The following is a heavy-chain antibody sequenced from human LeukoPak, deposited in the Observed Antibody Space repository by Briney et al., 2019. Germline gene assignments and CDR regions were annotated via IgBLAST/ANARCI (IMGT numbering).Heavy chain of an antibody. J-gene: IGHJ4*02. CDR1: GFTFSSYA. CDR3: ARSWLAVAGPEY. CDR2: ISGSGAST. D-gene: IGHD6-19*01. Sequence: PGGSLRLSCAASGFTFSSYAMSWVRQAPGKGLEWVSAISGSGASTYYADSVKGRFTISRDNSKNTLYVQMNSLRAEDTAVYYCARSWLAVAGPEYWGQGTLVTVSS. V-gene: IGHV3-23*01.